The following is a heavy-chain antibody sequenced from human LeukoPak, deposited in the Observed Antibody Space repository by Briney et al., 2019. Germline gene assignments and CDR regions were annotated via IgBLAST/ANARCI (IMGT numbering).Heavy chain of an antibody. D-gene: IGHD2-8*01. J-gene: IGHJ4*02. CDR2: IHASGST. Sequence: SETLSLTCTVPGGSISNYYWSWIRQPAGKGLEWSGRIHASGSTNYTPSHTSRVTMSVDTSKNQYSLKLSSVTAADTAVYYCARMVVSAWYFDYWGQGTLVTVSS. CDR1: GGSISNYY. CDR3: ARMVVSAWYFDY. V-gene: IGHV4-4*07.